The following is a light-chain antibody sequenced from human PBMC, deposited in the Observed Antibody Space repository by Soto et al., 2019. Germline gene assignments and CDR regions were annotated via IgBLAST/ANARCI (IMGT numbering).Light chain of an antibody. CDR2: AAS. Sequence: EIVLTQSPATLSLSPGERATLSCRASQSVRSSFLAWYQQKPGQAPRLLIYAASTRATGIPARFSGSGSGTEFTLTISSLQSEDFAVYYCQQYNNWPRTFGQGTKVDI. V-gene: IGKV3-15*01. CDR1: QSVRSS. CDR3: QQYNNWPRT. J-gene: IGKJ1*01.